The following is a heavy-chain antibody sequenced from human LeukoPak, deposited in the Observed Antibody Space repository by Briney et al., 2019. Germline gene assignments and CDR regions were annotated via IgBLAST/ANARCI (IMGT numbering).Heavy chain of an antibody. J-gene: IGHJ3*02. D-gene: IGHD2-15*01. V-gene: IGHV4-4*07. CDR3: ARVRTAGYYSGVSCYDAFDI. CDR2: IYTSGST. CDR1: GGSINSYY. Sequence: SETLSLTCTVSGGSINSYYWSWIRQPAGKGLEWIGHIYTSGSTNYNPSLKSRVTMSVDTSKNQCSLKLSSVTAADTAVYYCARVRTAGYYSGVSCYDAFDIWGQGTMVTVSS.